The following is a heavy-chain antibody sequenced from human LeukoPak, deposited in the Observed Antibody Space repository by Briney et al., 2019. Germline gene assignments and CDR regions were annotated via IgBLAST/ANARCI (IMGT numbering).Heavy chain of an antibody. Sequence: GSLSLSCAASGFTFSSYSMNWVRQPPGKGLEWIGEIYHSGSTNYNPSLKSRVTISIDKSKNQFSLKLNSVTAADTAVYYCARRERGAFDIWGQGTMVTVSS. J-gene: IGHJ3*02. CDR2: IYHSGST. CDR1: GFTFSSYSM. CDR3: ARRERGAFDI. V-gene: IGHV4-4*02. D-gene: IGHD1-26*01.